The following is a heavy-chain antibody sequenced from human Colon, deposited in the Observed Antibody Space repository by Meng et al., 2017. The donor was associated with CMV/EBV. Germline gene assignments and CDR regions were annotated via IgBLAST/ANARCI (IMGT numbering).Heavy chain of an antibody. CDR2: IKHSTGDT. V-gene: IGHV1-2*06. CDR1: GYTMTGYW. J-gene: IGHJ4*02. CDR3: TREGFDY. Sequence: QVHPQQSGVDVRNPGTSVNLSCKATGYTMTGYWMHWVRQAPGQGLEWMGRIKHSTGDTNYAQSFQGRVTVTRDTSISTVYMEVNSLTSDDTAVYYCTREGFDYWGQGALVTVSS.